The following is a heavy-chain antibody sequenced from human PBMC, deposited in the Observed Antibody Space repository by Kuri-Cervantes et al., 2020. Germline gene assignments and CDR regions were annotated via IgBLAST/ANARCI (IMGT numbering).Heavy chain of an antibody. V-gene: IGHV4-38-2*01. Sequence: SETLSLTCGVSGYSISSGYYWGWIRQPPGKGLEWIGRIYHSGTTYYNPSLKSRVTISVDTSKNQFSLKLSSVTAADTAVYYCARQEYQMGDLAYWGQGTLVTVSS. CDR1: GYSISSGYY. D-gene: IGHD1-26*01. CDR3: ARQEYQMGDLAY. J-gene: IGHJ4*02. CDR2: IYHSGTT.